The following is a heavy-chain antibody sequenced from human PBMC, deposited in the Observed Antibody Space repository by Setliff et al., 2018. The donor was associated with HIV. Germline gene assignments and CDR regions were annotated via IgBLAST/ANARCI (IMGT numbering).Heavy chain of an antibody. D-gene: IGHD3-3*01. CDR3: ARAEFLEWPFDY. J-gene: IGHJ4*02. CDR2: INAGNGNT. CDR1: GYTFTSYA. V-gene: IGHV1-3*01. Sequence: ASVKVSCKASGYTFTSYAMHWVRQAPGQRLEWMGWINAGNGNTKYSQKFQGRVTITRDTSASTAYMELSSLRSEDTAVYYCARAEFLEWPFDYWGQGTQVTVSS.